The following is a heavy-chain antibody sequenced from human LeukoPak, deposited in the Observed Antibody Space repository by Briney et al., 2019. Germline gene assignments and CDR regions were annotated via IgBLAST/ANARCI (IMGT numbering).Heavy chain of an antibody. V-gene: IGHV1-8*01. CDR2: MNPNTGNT. D-gene: IGHD5-12*01. CDR1: GYTFTSYE. Sequence: ASVKVSCKXSGYTFTSYEINWVRQATGQGLEWVGWMNPNTGNTGYAQKFQGRVTMTRNTSISTAYMELSSLRSEDTAVYYCARGRGGYADHYYYMDVWGKGTTVTVSS. CDR3: ARGRGGYADHYYYMDV. J-gene: IGHJ6*03.